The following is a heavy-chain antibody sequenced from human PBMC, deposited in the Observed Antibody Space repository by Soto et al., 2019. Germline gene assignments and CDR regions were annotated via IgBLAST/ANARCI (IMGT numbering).Heavy chain of an antibody. CDR1: GFTFSSYG. D-gene: IGHD1-20*01. J-gene: IGHJ4*02. Sequence: QVQLVESGGGVVQPGRSLRLSCAASGFTFSSYGMHWVRQAPGKGLEWVAVIWYDGSNKYYADSVKGRFTISRDNSKNTLYVQMNSLRAEDTAVYYCARVGITATTFRGFDYWGQGTLVTVSS. V-gene: IGHV3-33*01. CDR3: ARVGITATTFRGFDY. CDR2: IWYDGSNK.